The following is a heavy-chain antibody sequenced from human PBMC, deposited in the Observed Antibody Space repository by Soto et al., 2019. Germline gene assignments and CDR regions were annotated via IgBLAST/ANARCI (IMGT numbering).Heavy chain of an antibody. CDR3: AMNIWAGLFRFSEWSGMDV. D-gene: IGHD3-3*01. J-gene: IGHJ6*02. V-gene: IGHV4-34*01. Sequence: SETLSLTCAVYGGSFSGYYWSWIRQPPGKGLEWIGEINHSGSTNYNPSLKSRVTISVDTSKNQFSLKLSSVTAADTAVYYCAMNIWAGLFRFSEWSGMDVWGQGTTVTVSS. CDR2: INHSGST. CDR1: GGSFSGYY.